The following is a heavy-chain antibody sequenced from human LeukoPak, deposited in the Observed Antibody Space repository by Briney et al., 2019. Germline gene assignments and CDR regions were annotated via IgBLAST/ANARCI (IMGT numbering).Heavy chain of an antibody. V-gene: IGHV3-9*01. CDR1: GFTFDDYA. CDR3: ATRRGISFDY. Sequence: GGSLRLSCAASGFTFDDYAMHWVRQAPGKGLEWVSGISWNSGSIGYADSVKGRFTISRDNAKNSLYLQMNSLRAEDTALYYCATRRGISFDYWGQGTLVTVSS. J-gene: IGHJ4*02. CDR2: ISWNSGSI. D-gene: IGHD1-14*01.